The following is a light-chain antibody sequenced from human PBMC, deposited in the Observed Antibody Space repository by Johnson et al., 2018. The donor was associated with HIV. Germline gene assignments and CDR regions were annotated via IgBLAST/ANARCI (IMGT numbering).Light chain of an antibody. Sequence: QSVLTQPPSVSAAPGQRVNISCSGNISNIESYFVSWYQQLPGAAPTLLIYEDNKRPSGIPDRFSGSKSGATATLGITGLQTGDEADYYCGIWDASLSPLYVFGIGSPITVL. CDR1: ISNIESYF. V-gene: IGLV1-51*02. J-gene: IGLJ1*01. CDR2: EDN. CDR3: GIWDASLSPLYV.